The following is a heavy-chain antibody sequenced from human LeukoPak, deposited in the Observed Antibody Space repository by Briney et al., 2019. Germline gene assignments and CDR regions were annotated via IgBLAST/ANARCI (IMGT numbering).Heavy chain of an antibody. V-gene: IGHV3-64D*06. Sequence: GGSLRLSCSASGFTFSSYAMHWVRQAPGKGLEYVSAISSNGGSTYYADSVKGKFTISRDNSKNTLYLQMSNLRAEDTAVYYCARDLAWDAFDIWGQGTMVTVSS. CDR3: ARDLAWDAFDI. CDR2: ISSNGGST. CDR1: GFTFSSYA. J-gene: IGHJ3*02.